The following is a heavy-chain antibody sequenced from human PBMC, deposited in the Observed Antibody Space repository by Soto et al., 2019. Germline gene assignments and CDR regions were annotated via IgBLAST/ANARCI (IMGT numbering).Heavy chain of an antibody. D-gene: IGHD3-10*01. CDR1: GFTFSSYW. Sequence: GGSLRLSCAASGFTFSSYWMSWVRQAPGKGLEWVANIKQDGSEKYYVDSVKGRFTISRDNAKNSLYLQMNSLRAEDTAVYYCARTYYGSGRTYYHYGMDVWGQGTTVTVSS. CDR2: IKQDGSEK. CDR3: ARTYYGSGRTYYHYGMDV. J-gene: IGHJ6*02. V-gene: IGHV3-7*04.